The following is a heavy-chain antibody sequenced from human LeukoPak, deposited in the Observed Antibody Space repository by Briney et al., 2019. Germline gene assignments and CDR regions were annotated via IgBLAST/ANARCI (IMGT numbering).Heavy chain of an antibody. V-gene: IGHV3-23*01. CDR1: GFTFTNYA. D-gene: IGHD5-12*01. CDR2: TNGSGGNT. J-gene: IGHJ6*02. Sequence: GGSLRLSCRASGFTFTNYAMNWVRQAPGEGLEWVSSTNGSGGNTYYADSVRGRFTISRDNYKNTLYLQMNSLRAEDTAVYYCAKGIVARYYYYGMDVWGQGTTVTVSS. CDR3: AKGIVARYYYYGMDV.